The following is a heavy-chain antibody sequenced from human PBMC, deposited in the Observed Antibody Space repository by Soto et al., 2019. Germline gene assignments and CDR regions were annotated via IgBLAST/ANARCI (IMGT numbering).Heavy chain of an antibody. Sequence: QVQLVQSGAEVKKPGSSVKVSCKASGGTFNTYLINWERQAPGQGLEWVGGIIPSTGSTNHAQKFQGRVTITADESTRTVYMELTSLRSDDTAVYYCARGGSSSDYWGQGTLVTVSS. J-gene: IGHJ4*02. CDR1: GGTFNTYL. CDR3: ARGGSSSDY. CDR2: IIPSTGST. D-gene: IGHD6-13*01. V-gene: IGHV1-69*12.